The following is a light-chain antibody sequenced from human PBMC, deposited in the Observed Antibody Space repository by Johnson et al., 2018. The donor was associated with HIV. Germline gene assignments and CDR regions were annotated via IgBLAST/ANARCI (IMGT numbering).Light chain of an antibody. CDR1: SSNIGNNY. Sequence: QSVLTQPPSVSAAPGQKVTISCSGSSSNIGNNYVSWYQQLPGTAPKLLICENNKRPSGIPDRFSGSKSGTSATLGITGLQTGDEADYYCGTWDSSLSAVPFGTGTKVTVL. J-gene: IGLJ1*01. V-gene: IGLV1-51*02. CDR2: ENN. CDR3: GTWDSSLSAVP.